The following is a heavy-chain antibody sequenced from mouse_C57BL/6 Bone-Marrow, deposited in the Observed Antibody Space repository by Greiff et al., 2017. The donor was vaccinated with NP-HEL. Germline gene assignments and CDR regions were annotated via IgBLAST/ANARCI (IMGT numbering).Heavy chain of an antibody. J-gene: IGHJ2*01. V-gene: IGHV6-6*01. D-gene: IGHD1-1*01. Sequence: EVKLEESGGGLVQPGGSMKLSCAASGFTFSDAWMDWVRQSPEKGLEWVAEIRNKANNHATYYAESVKGRFTISRDDSKSSVYLQMNSLRAEDTGIYYCTRLSTVVAPLFDYWGQGTTLTVSS. CDR2: IRNKANNHAT. CDR3: TRLSTVVAPLFDY. CDR1: GFTFSDAW.